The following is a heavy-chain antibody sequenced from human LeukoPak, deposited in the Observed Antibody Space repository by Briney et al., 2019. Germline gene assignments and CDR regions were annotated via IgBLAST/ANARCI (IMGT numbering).Heavy chain of an antibody. Sequence: SETLSLTCTVSGGSISSGSYYWSWIRQPAGKGLEWIGRIYTSGSTNYNPSLKSRVNISVDTSKNQFSLKLSSVTAADTAVYYCARVSRPGLFDYRGQGTLVTVSS. J-gene: IGHJ4*02. D-gene: IGHD1-1*01. CDR2: IYTSGST. V-gene: IGHV4-61*02. CDR1: GGSISSGSYY. CDR3: ARVSRPGLFDY.